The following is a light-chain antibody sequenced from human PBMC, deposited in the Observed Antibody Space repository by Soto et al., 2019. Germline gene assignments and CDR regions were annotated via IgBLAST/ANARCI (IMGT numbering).Light chain of an antibody. CDR1: QSLLHSNGYNY. CDR2: LGS. Sequence: DIVMTQSPLSLPVTPGEPASISCRSSQSLLHSNGYNYLDCYLQKPGXSPXLLIYLGSNRASGVPDRFSGSGSGTDFTLKISRVEAEDVGVDYCMQPLQSWTFGQGTKVDIK. J-gene: IGKJ1*01. V-gene: IGKV2-28*01. CDR3: MQPLQSWT.